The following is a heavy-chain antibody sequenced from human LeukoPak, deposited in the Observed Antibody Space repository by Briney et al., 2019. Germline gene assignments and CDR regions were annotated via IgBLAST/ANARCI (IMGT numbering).Heavy chain of an antibody. V-gene: IGHV4-59*01. CDR3: AREITMVRGVRAFDY. CDR1: GGSISSYY. J-gene: IGHJ4*02. Sequence: PSETLDLTCTVSGGSISSYYWSWIRQPPGKGLEWIGYIYYSGSTNYNPSLKSRVTISVDTSKNQFSLKLSSVTAADTAVYYCAREITMVRGVRAFDYWGQGTLVTVSS. D-gene: IGHD3-10*01. CDR2: IYYSGST.